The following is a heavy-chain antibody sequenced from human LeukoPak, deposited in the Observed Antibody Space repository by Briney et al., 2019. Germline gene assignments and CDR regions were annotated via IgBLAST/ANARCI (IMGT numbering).Heavy chain of an antibody. J-gene: IGHJ5*02. Sequence: SQTLSLTCAISGDSVSSNSAAWNWIRQSPSRGLEWLGRTYYRSKWYHDYALSVKSRITLDPDTSKNQVSLQLNSVTPEDTAVYYCARTGIGGATSWFDPWGQGTLVTVSS. CDR1: GDSVSSNSAA. V-gene: IGHV6-1*01. D-gene: IGHD1-26*01. CDR2: TYYRSKWYH. CDR3: ARTGIGGATSWFDP.